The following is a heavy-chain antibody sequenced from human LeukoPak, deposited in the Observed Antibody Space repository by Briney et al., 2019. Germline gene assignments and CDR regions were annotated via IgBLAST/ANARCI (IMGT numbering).Heavy chain of an antibody. D-gene: IGHD3-22*01. CDR3: ASGDRDGMDV. V-gene: IGHV3-21*01. CDR1: GFTFSSYS. CDR2: ISSSSSYI. Sequence: GGSLRLSCTASGFTFSSYSMNWVRQAPGKGLEWVSSISSSSSYIYYADSVKGRFTISRDNAKNSLYLEMNSLRAEDTAVYYCASGDRDGMDVWGQGTTVTVSS. J-gene: IGHJ6*02.